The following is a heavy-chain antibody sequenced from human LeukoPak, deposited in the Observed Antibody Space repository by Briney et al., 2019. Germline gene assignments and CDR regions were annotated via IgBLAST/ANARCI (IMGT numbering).Heavy chain of an antibody. CDR1: GYSSSSYW. V-gene: IGHV5-51*01. CDR2: IYPRDSRT. D-gene: IGHD2-2*01. Sequence: GESLKISCKGSGYSSSSYWIAWVRQMPGKGLEWMGVIYPRDSRTTYSPSFQGQVTISADKSISTAYLQWTSLKASDTAMYYCARHLSDITSSPNYWGPGTLVTVSS. J-gene: IGHJ4*02. CDR3: ARHLSDITSSPNY.